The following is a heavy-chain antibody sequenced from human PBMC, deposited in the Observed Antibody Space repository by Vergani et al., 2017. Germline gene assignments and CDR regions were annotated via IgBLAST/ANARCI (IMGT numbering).Heavy chain of an antibody. D-gene: IGHD6-19*01. V-gene: IGHV7-4-1*02. J-gene: IGHJ6*02. CDR2: INTNTGNP. CDR3: ARNSIAVAGTDYYYGMDV. CDR1: GYTLTELS. Sequence: QVQLVQSGAEVKKPGASVKVSCKVSGYTLTELSMHWVRQAPGKGLEWMGWINTNTGNPTYAQGFTGRFVFSLDTSVSTAYLQISSLKAEDTAVYYCARNSIAVAGTDYYYGMDVWGQGTTVTVSS.